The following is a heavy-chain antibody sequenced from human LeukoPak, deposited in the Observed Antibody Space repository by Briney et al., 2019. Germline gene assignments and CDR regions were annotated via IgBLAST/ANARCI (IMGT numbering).Heavy chain of an antibody. CDR3: ARRYYDFWSGDHYYGMDV. Sequence: ESLKIPCKCSGYSLTSYWIGWVRPMPRKGLGWVGIIYPGYSDTRYSPSFQGKVTISADKSISTAYLQWSSLKASDTAMYYCARRYYDFWSGDHYYGMDVWGQGTTVTVSS. J-gene: IGHJ6*02. V-gene: IGHV5-51*01. D-gene: IGHD3-3*01. CDR2: IYPGYSDT. CDR1: GYSLTSYW.